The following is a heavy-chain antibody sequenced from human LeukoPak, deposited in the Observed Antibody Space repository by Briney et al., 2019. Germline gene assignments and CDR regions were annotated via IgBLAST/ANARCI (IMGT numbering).Heavy chain of an antibody. CDR2: ITGSSDSI. J-gene: IGHJ4*02. CDR3: ARLVCSTIPCYGKFYFDS. D-gene: IGHD2-2*01. Sequence: GGSLRLSCAASGFTFSIYWMSWVRQAPGKGLEWVSSITGSSDSIYYADSVKGRFTISRDNAKNSVYLQMNSLRAEDTAVYYCARLVCSTIPCYGKFYFDSWGQGTLVPVSS. V-gene: IGHV3-21*01. CDR1: GFTFSIYW.